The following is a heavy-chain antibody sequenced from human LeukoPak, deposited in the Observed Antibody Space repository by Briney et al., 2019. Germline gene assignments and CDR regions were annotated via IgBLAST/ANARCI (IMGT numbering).Heavy chain of an antibody. CDR2: ISSSGSTI. D-gene: IGHD4-17*01. J-gene: IGHJ4*02. Sequence: GGSLRLSCAASGFTFSSYWMSWVRQAPGKGLEWVSYISSSGSTIYYADSVKGRFTISRDNAKNSLYLQMNSLRAEDTAVYYCARKVALRGFDYWGQGTLVTVSS. CDR3: ARKVALRGFDY. CDR1: GFTFSSYW. V-gene: IGHV3-48*03.